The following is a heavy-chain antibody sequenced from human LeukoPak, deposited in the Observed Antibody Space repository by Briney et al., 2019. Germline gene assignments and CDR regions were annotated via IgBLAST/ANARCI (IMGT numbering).Heavy chain of an antibody. D-gene: IGHD3-10*01. J-gene: IGHJ4*02. CDR3: ARGRAIRGVIMY. CDR2: INPNSGGT. Sequence: ASVKVSCKASGYTFTDYYIHWVRQAPGQGLEWMGWINPNSGGTNYAQKFQGRVTMTRDTSISTAYMELSSLRSEDTAVYYCARGRAIRGVIMYWGQGTLVTVSS. CDR1: GYTFTDYY. V-gene: IGHV1-2*02.